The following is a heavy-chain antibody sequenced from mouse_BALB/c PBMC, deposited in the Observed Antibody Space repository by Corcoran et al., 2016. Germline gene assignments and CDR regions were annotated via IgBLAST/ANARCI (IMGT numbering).Heavy chain of an antibody. CDR3: ARIRGYHGNYVPLAY. V-gene: IGHV8-8*01. Sequence: QVTLKESGPGILQPSQTLSLTCSFSGFSLSTSGMGVGWIRQPSGKGLEWLAHIWWNDDKRYNPALKSRLTISKDTSSNQVFLMIASVDTADTATYYCARIRGYHGNYVPLAYWGQGTLVTVSA. J-gene: IGHJ3*01. CDR1: GFSLSTSGMG. CDR2: IWWNDDK. D-gene: IGHD2-1*01.